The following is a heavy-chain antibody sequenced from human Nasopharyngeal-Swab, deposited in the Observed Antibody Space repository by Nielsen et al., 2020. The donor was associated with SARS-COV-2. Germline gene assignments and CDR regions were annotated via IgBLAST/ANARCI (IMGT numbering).Heavy chain of an antibody. D-gene: IGHD6-13*01. Sequence: WVRQAPGQRLEWMGWITAGNGNTQYSQKFHDRLTLTSDTSANTAYMDLSRLRSEDTAVYYCVRDDGSSWLLDKWGQGTLVTVSS. CDR3: VRDDGSSWLLDK. J-gene: IGHJ4*02. V-gene: IGHV1-3*01. CDR2: ITAGNGNT.